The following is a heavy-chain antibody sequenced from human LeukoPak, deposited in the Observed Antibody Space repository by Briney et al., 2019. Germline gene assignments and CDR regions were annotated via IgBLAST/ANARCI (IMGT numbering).Heavy chain of an antibody. Sequence: PGGSLRLSCAASGFTFSNCWMIWVRQAPGKGLEWVANIQQDGGQKRYADSVRGRFTVSRDNAQTSLYLHMNSLRAEDTAVYYCARASNPWLQLSWGQGTLVTVSS. J-gene: IGHJ4*02. V-gene: IGHV3-7*05. CDR1: GFTFSNCW. CDR3: ARASNPWLQLS. CDR2: IQQDGGQK. D-gene: IGHD5-24*01.